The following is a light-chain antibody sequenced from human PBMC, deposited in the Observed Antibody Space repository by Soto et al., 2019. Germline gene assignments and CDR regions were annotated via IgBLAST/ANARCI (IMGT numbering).Light chain of an antibody. CDR3: QQSYSTPLT. V-gene: IGKV1-39*01. CDR1: QSVSSY. Sequence: DIQVIQSPSSLSASVGDRVTITCRASQSVSSYLNWYQQKPGKAPKLLIYAASSLQSGVPSRFSGSGSGTDFTLTISSLQPEDFAAYYCQQSYSTPLTFGGGTKGDIK. CDR2: AAS. J-gene: IGKJ4*01.